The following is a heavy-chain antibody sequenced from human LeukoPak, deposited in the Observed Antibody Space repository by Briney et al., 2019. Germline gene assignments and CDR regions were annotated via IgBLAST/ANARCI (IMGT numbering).Heavy chain of an antibody. CDR1: GFTFSSYA. D-gene: IGHD3-9*01. Sequence: GGSLRLSCAASGFTFSSYAMSWVRQAPGEGLEWVSAISGSGGSTYYADSVKGRFTISRDNSKNTLYLQMNSLRAEDTAVYYCAKDRQGRYFDWLLPPYYFDYWGQGTLVTVSS. CDR3: AKDRQGRYFDWLLPPYYFDY. CDR2: ISGSGGST. V-gene: IGHV3-23*01. J-gene: IGHJ4*02.